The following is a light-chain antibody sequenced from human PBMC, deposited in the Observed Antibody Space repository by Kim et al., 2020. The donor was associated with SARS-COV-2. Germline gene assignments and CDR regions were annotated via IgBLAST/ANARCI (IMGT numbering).Light chain of an antibody. Sequence: QSVLTQPPSASGTPGQRVTISCSGSSSNIGNNFVYWYQHLPGTAPKLLIYRNNQRPSGVPDRFSDSKSGTSASLAIGGLRSEDEADYYCATWDNNLSGWVFGGGTKLTVL. CDR1: SSNIGNNF. V-gene: IGLV1-47*01. CDR2: RNN. CDR3: ATWDNNLSGWV. J-gene: IGLJ3*02.